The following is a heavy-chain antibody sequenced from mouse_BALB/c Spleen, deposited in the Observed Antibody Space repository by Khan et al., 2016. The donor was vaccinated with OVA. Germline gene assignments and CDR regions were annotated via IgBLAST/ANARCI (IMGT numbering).Heavy chain of an antibody. J-gene: IGHJ3*01. CDR1: GYSITSGYS. Sequence: EVQLQESGPDLVKPSQSLSLTCTVTGYSITSGYSWHWIRQLPGNKLELVGIIHYGSSTNYNPSLKSRISITRDTSKHQFFLQLNSLTTEDTATYSWARAGRWFAYWGQGTLVTVSA. CDR2: IHYGSST. V-gene: IGHV3-1*02. CDR3: ARAGRWFAY.